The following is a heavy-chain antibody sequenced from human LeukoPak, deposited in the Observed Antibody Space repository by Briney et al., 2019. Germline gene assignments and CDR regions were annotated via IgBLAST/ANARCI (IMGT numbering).Heavy chain of an antibody. CDR3: AIHDTSKGMDV. J-gene: IGHJ6*02. V-gene: IGHV5-51*01. CDR2: VYPGDSAT. CDR1: GYSFTKYW. D-gene: IGHD5-18*01. Sequence: GESLKISCKGSGYSFTKYWIAWVRQMPGKGLEWMGIVYPGDSATRYSPSFQGQVTISVDKSISTAYLQWSSLKASDTAMYYCAIHDTSKGMDVWGQGTTVTVS.